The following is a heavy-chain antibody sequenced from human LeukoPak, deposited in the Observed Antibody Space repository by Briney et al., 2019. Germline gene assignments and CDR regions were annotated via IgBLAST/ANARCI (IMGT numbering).Heavy chain of an antibody. J-gene: IGHJ6*03. CDR1: GYTFTSYG. Sequence: APVKVSCKASGYTFTSYGISWVRQAPGQGLEWMGWISAYNGNTNYAQKLQGRVTMTTDTSTSTAYMELRSLRSDDTAVYYCARLYGDYSGYYYYMDVWGKGTTVTVSS. V-gene: IGHV1-18*01. CDR3: ARLYGDYSGYYYYMDV. CDR2: ISAYNGNT. D-gene: IGHD4-17*01.